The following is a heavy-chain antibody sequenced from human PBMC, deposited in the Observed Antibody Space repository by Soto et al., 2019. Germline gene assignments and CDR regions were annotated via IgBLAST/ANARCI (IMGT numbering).Heavy chain of an antibody. D-gene: IGHD2-2*01. CDR1: GYTFPSYG. CDR3: ASSFSSTSCYHNWFDS. CDR2: ISAYNGNT. Sequence: ASVKVSCKASGYTFPSYGISWVRQAPGQGLEWMGWISAYNGNTNYAQKLQGRVTMTTDTSTSTAYMELRSLRSDDTAVYYCASSFSSTSCYHNWFDSWGQGTLVTVSS. V-gene: IGHV1-18*04. J-gene: IGHJ5*01.